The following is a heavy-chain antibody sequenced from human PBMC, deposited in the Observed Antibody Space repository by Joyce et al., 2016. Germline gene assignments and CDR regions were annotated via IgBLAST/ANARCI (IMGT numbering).Heavy chain of an antibody. CDR3: AKDRPYSTYYYFYYMDV. CDR2: ISDIGGST. CDR1: GFTFNNYG. J-gene: IGHJ6*03. V-gene: IGHV3-23*01. D-gene: IGHD4-11*01. Sequence: EVQLLESGGGLVQPGGSLTLSCAASGFTFNNYGLTLVCKAPGKGLEWVSCISDIGGSTYYADSVRDRFTISRDNSKNTLFLQMTSLTAEDTAVYYCAKDRPYSTYYYFYYMDVWGKGTTVTVSS.